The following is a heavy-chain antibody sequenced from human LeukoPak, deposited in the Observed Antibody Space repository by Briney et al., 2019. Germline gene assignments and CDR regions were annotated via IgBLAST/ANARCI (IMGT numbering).Heavy chain of an antibody. J-gene: IGHJ4*02. V-gene: IGHV3-11*04. CDR3: ARKDFGSGSFTY. CDR1: GFTFNIYH. Sequence: PGGSLRLSCAVSGFTFNIYHVSGLRQAPGKGLEWISYIGLHGYPLDYADSVKGRFTISRDNAQNSLYLDMSTLRAEDTAVYFRARKDFGSGSFTYWGQGTLVTVSS. CDR2: IGLHGYPL. D-gene: IGHD1-26*01.